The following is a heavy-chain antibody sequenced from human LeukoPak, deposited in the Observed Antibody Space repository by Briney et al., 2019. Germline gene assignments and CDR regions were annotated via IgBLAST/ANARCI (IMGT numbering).Heavy chain of an antibody. D-gene: IGHD3-3*01. Sequence: GRSLRLSCAASGLTFSGSAMHWVRQASGKGLEWVGRIRTKDNNYATAYAASVKGRFTISRDDSKNTAYLQMNSLKTDDTAVYYCSSKDWSGSGPYSDYWGQGTLVTVSS. J-gene: IGHJ4*02. CDR3: SSKDWSGSGPYSDY. CDR2: IRTKDNNYAT. CDR1: GLTFSGSA. V-gene: IGHV3-73*01.